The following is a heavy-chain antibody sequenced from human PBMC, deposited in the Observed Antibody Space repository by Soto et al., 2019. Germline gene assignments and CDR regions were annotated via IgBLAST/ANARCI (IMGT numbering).Heavy chain of an antibody. J-gene: IGHJ4*02. CDR2: IIPIFGTA. V-gene: IGHV1-69*06. Sequence: QVQLVQSGAEVKKPGSSVKVSCKASGGTFSSYAISWVRQAPGQGLEWMGGIIPIFGTANYAQKFQGRVTITADKSTSTAYMELSSLSSYDTAVYYCASRWGCQLLLDYWGQGTLFTVSS. CDR1: GGTFSSYA. D-gene: IGHD2-2*01. CDR3: ASRWGCQLLLDY.